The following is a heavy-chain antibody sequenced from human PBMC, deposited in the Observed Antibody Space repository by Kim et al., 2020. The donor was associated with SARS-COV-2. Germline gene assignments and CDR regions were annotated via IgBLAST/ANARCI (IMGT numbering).Heavy chain of an antibody. D-gene: IGHD2-2*01. J-gene: IGHJ2*01. Sequence: VKGRFTISRDNAKNTLYLQMNSLRAEDTAVYYCASHCSSTSCYADWYFDLWGRGTLVTVSS. CDR3: ASHCSSTSCYADWYFDL. V-gene: IGHV3-23*01.